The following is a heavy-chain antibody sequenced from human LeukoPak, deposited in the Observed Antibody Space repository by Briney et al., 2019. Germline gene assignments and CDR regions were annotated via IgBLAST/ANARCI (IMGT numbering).Heavy chain of an antibody. CDR2: IYYSGST. V-gene: IGHV4-59*01. D-gene: IGHD5-24*01. CDR3: ASSRDGYNPD. J-gene: IGHJ4*02. Sequence: PSQILSLTCTVSGGSISSYYWSWIRQPPEKGLEWIGYIYYSGSTNYNPSLKSRVTISVDTSKNQFSLKLSSVTAADTAVYYCASSRDGYNPDWGQGTLVTVSS. CDR1: GGSISSYY.